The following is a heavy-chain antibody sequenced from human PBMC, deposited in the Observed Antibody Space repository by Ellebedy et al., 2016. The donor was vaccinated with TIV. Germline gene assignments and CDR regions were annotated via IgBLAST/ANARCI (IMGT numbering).Heavy chain of an antibody. D-gene: IGHD5-12*01. V-gene: IGHV3-21*01. CDR3: ARNSGYDWFDAFDI. J-gene: IGHJ3*02. Sequence: GESLKISCAASEFTFSSHSMNWVRQAPGKGLEWVSSISSGSNFISYADSVQGRFTISRDNAKNSLYLQMNSLRAEDTAVYYCARNSGYDWFDAFDIWGQGTMVTVSS. CDR2: ISSGSNFI. CDR1: EFTFSSHS.